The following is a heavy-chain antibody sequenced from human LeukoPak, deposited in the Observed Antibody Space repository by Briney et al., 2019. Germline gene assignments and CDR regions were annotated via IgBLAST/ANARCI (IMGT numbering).Heavy chain of an antibody. CDR2: IYYTGRT. J-gene: IGHJ2*01. CDR3: ARPNWNYWHFDL. Sequence: SETLSLTCTVFGGAVTSDYWSWIRQPPGKGLEWIGYIYYTGRTSYNPSLESRASISVDMSKNQFSLKVSSVTAADTAVYYCARPNWNYWHFDLWGRGTLVTVSS. V-gene: IGHV4-59*02. CDR1: GGAVTSDY. D-gene: IGHD1-20*01.